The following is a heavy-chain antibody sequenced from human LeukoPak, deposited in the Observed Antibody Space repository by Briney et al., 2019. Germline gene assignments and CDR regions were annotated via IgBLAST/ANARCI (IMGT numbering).Heavy chain of an antibody. CDR3: AKDSSSSNYYYGLDV. D-gene: IGHD6-13*01. CDR2: ISYDGANK. Sequence: GGSLRLSCAASGFPFSSYGVHWVRQAPGKGLEWVSFISYDGANKYYADSVKGRFTISRDNSKNTLYLQMNSLRGDNTGMYFCAKDSSSSNYYYGLDVWGQGTMVTVSS. J-gene: IGHJ6*02. CDR1: GFPFSSYG. V-gene: IGHV3-30*02.